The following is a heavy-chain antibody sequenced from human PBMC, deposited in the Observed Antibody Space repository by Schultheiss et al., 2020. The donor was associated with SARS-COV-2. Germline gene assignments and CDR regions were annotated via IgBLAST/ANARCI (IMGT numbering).Heavy chain of an antibody. CDR1: GFTFSSYA. CDR2: ISGSGGST. J-gene: IGHJ6*03. D-gene: IGHD4-17*01. Sequence: GGPLRLSCAASGFTFSSYAMSWVRQAPGKGLEWVSAISGSGGSTYYADSVKGRFTISRDNSKNTLYLQMNSLRAEDTAVYYCARDYGASPTYYMDVWGKGTTVTVSS. V-gene: IGHV3-23*01. CDR3: ARDYGASPTYYMDV.